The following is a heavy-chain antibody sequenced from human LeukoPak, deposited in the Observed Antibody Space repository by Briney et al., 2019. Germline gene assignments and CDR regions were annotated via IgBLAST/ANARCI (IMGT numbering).Heavy chain of an antibody. J-gene: IGHJ4*02. Sequence: GGSLRLSCAASGFTFSNYWMHWVRQAPGKGLVWVSRISSDESSTTYADSVKGRFTISRDNAKDTLYLKMNTLRAEDTAIYFCARGGFTGTSCPYFDYWGQGTLVTVSS. CDR3: ARGGFTGTSCPYFDY. CDR1: GFTFSNYW. V-gene: IGHV3-74*01. D-gene: IGHD2-2*01. CDR2: ISSDESST.